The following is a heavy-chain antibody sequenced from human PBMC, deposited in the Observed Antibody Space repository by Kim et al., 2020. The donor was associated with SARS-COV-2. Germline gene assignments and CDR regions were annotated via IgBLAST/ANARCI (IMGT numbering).Heavy chain of an antibody. D-gene: IGHD2-2*01. CDR3: ARRHCSSTSCYVGYDAFDI. J-gene: IGHJ3*02. CDR1: GYSFTSYW. CDR2: IYPGDSDT. Sequence: GESLKISCKGSGYSFTSYWIGWVRQMPGKGLEWMGIIYPGDSDTRYSPSFQGQVTISADKSISTAYLQWSSLKASDTAMYYCARRHCSSTSCYVGYDAFDIWGQGTMVTVSS. V-gene: IGHV5-51*01.